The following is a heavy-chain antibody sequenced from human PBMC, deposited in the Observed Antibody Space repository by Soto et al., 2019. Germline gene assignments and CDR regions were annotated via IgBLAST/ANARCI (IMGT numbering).Heavy chain of an antibody. CDR2: IYYSGRT. V-gene: IGHV4-39*07. CDR1: GGSISSSNYY. Sequence: PSETLSLTCTVSGGSISSSNYYWGWIRQPPGKGLEWIGSIYYSGRTYYNPSLKSRVTISVDTSKNQFSLKLSSVTAADTAVYYCAGGGLMVFRIDYWGHGTLGTVAS. J-gene: IGHJ4*01. D-gene: IGHD2-8*01. CDR3: AGGGLMVFRIDY.